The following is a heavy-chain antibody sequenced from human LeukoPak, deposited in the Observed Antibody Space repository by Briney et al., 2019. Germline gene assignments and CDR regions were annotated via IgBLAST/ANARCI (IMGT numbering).Heavy chain of an antibody. V-gene: IGHV5-10-1*01. J-gene: IGHJ4*02. CDR1: GYSFTTYW. CDR3: ASQGRDGYNNYYFDY. CDR2: IDPSDSYT. Sequence: PGESLRISVKGSGYSFTTYWISWVRQMPGKDLEWMGRIDPSDSYTNYSPSFQGHVTISVDKSISTAYLQWSSLKASDTAMFYCASQGRDGYNNYYFDYWGQGTLVTVSS. D-gene: IGHD5-24*01.